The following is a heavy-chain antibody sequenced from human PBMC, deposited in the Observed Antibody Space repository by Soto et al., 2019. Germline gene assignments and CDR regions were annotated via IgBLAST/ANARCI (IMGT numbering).Heavy chain of an antibody. CDR1: GGSISSYY. Sequence: SETLSLTCTVSGGSISSYYWSWIRQPPGKGLEWIGYIYYSGSTNYNPSLKSRVTISVDTSKNQFSLKLSSVTAADTAVYYCARDRGYSYGTDYWGQGTLVTVS. V-gene: IGHV4-59*01. CDR2: IYYSGST. CDR3: ARDRGYSYGTDY. D-gene: IGHD5-18*01. J-gene: IGHJ4*02.